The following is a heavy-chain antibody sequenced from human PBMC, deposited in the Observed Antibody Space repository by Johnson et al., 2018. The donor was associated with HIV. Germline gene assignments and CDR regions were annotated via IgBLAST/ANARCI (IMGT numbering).Heavy chain of an antibody. CDR3: AKDQWSSSWTNDALDF. Sequence: VQLLESGGGLVQPGGSLRLSCAASGFTFSSYAMHWVRQAPGKGLEYVSAISSNGGSTYYANSVKGRFTISRDNSKNTLYLQMNSLRAEDTAVYYCAKDQWSSSWTNDALDFWGQGKMVTVSS. CDR1: GFTFSSYA. V-gene: IGHV3-64*01. CDR2: ISSNGGST. J-gene: IGHJ3*01. D-gene: IGHD6-13*01.